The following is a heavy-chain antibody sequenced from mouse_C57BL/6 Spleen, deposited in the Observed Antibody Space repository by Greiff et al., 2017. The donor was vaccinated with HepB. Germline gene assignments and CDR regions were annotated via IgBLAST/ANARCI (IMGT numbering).Heavy chain of an antibody. V-gene: IGHV7-3*01. J-gene: IGHJ2*01. CDR1: GFTFTDYY. D-gene: IGHD4-1*01. CDR2: IRNKANGYTT. Sequence: EVHLVESGGGLVQPGGSLSLSCAASGFTFTDYYMSWVRQPPGKALEWLGFIRNKANGYTTEYSASVKGRFTISRDNSQSILYLQMNALRAEDSATYYCARYKLGHYFDYWGQGTTLTVSS. CDR3: ARYKLGHYFDY.